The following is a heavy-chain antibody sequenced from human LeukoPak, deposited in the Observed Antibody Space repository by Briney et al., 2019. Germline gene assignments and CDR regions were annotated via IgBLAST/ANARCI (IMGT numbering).Heavy chain of an antibody. Sequence: ASETLSLTCTVSGGSISSYYWSWIRQPPGKGLEWIGYIYYSGTTNYNPSLKSRITISLDTSKNQFSLKLTSVTAADTAVYYCARRYEYGSGSYFGDAFDIWGQGTMVTVSS. CDR3: ARRYEYGSGSYFGDAFDI. CDR2: IYYSGTT. CDR1: GGSISSYY. D-gene: IGHD3-10*01. V-gene: IGHV4-59*01. J-gene: IGHJ3*02.